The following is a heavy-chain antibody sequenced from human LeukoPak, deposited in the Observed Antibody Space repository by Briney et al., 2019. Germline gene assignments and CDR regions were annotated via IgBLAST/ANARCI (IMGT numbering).Heavy chain of an antibody. CDR1: NGSISRYY. D-gene: IGHD5-12*01. CDR3: ARAFDSGYDSCDAFDI. J-gene: IGHJ3*02. Sequence: PSETLSLTCSVSNGSISRYYWNWIRQPLGKGLEWIGYIYYSGSTNYNPSLKSRVTISVGTSKNQFSLKLSSVTAADTAVYYCARAFDSGYDSCDAFDIWGQGTMVTVSS. CDR2: IYYSGST. V-gene: IGHV4-59*01.